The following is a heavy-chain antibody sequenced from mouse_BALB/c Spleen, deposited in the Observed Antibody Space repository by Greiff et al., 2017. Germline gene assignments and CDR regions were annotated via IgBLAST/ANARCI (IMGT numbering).Heavy chain of an antibody. CDR1: GFAFSSYD. V-gene: IGHV5-12-1*01. J-gene: IGHJ4*01. CDR2: ISSGGGST. Sequence: EVQLQESGGGLVKPGGSLKLSCAASGFAFSSYDMSWVRQTPEKRLEWVAYISSGGGSTYYPDTVKGRFTISRDNAKNTLYLQMSSLKSEDTAMYYGARHGGGPYYYAMDYWGQGTPVTVSA. CDR3: ARHGGGPYYYAMDY. D-gene: IGHD1-1*02.